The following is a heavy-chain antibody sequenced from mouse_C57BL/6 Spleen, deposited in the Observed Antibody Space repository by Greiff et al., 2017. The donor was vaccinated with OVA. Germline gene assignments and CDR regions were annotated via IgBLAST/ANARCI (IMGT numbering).Heavy chain of an antibody. V-gene: IGHV5-9*01. CDR3: ARESNLYAMDY. CDR1: GFTFSSYT. Sequence: EVQRVESGGGLVKPGGSLKLSCAASGFTFSSYTMSWVRQTPEKRLEWVATISGGGGNTYYPDSVKGRFTISRDNAKNTLYLQMSSLRSEDTALYYCARESNLYAMDYWGQGTSVTVSS. CDR2: ISGGGGNT. J-gene: IGHJ4*01. D-gene: IGHD2-5*01.